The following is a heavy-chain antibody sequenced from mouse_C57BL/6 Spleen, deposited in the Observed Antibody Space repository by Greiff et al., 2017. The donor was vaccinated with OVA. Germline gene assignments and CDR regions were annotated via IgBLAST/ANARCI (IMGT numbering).Heavy chain of an antibody. V-gene: IGHV2-6-1*01. D-gene: IGHD2-1*01. CDR2: IWSDGST. Sequence: VKVVESGPGLVAPSQSLSITCTVSGFSLTSYGVHWVRQPPGKGLEWLVVIWSDGSTTYNSAPKSRLSISQDNSKSQVFLKMNSLQTDDTAMYYCAKHEGNWSYFDYWGKGTTLTVSS. CDR3: AKHEGNWSYFDY. CDR1: GFSLTSYG. J-gene: IGHJ2*01.